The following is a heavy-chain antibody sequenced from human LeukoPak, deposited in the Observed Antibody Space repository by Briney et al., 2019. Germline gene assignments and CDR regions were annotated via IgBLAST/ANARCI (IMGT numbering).Heavy chain of an antibody. CDR3: AREPPTMVRGVNYSFDY. J-gene: IGHJ4*02. Sequence: SETLSLTCTVSGGSISSYYWSWIRQPPGRGLEWIGNIYYSGSPNYNPSLKSRVTISLDTSKSQFSLKLSSVTAADTAVYYCAREPPTMVRGVNYSFDYWGQGTLVTVSS. D-gene: IGHD3-10*01. V-gene: IGHV4-59*01. CDR1: GGSISSYY. CDR2: IYYSGSP.